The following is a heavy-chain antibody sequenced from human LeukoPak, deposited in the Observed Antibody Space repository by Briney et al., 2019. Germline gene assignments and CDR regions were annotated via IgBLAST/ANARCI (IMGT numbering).Heavy chain of an antibody. CDR2: INSDSSST. J-gene: IGHJ3*02. V-gene: IGHV3-74*01. CDR3: TRQQLDAFDI. D-gene: IGHD6-13*01. Sequence: QPGESLRLSCAASGFTFSTYWMHWVRQAPGTGLVWVSRINSDSSSTTYADSVKGRFTISRDNAKNTLSLQMNSLRAEDTAVYYCTRQQLDAFDIWGPGTMVTVS. CDR1: GFTFSTYW.